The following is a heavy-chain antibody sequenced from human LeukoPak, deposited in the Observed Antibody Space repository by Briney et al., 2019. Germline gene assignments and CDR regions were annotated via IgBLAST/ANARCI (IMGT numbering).Heavy chain of an antibody. CDR3: ARADYGDLGARGSGSSGNDAFDI. Sequence: GGSLRLSCTASGFTFSSYSMNWVRQAPGKGLEWVSSISTSRSYIYYADSVKGRFTISRDNARNSLYLQMNTLRAEDTAVYSCARADYGDLGARGSGSSGNDAFDIWGQGTMVTVSS. CDR1: GFTFSSYS. CDR2: ISTSRSYI. D-gene: IGHD4-17*01. V-gene: IGHV3-21*06. J-gene: IGHJ3*02.